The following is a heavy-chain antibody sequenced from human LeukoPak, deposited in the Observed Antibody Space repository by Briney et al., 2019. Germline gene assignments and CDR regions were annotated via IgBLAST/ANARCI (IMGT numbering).Heavy chain of an antibody. D-gene: IGHD1-7*01. CDR3: ARLPPYNWNYDATDY. V-gene: IGHV1-8*02. CDR1: GGTFSSYA. Sequence: ASVKVSCKASGGTFSSYAISWVRQATGQGLEWMGWMKPNSGNTGYAQKFQGRVTMTRNTSISTAYMELSSLRSEDTAVYSCARLPPYNWNYDATDYWGQGTLVTVSS. CDR2: MKPNSGNT. J-gene: IGHJ4*02.